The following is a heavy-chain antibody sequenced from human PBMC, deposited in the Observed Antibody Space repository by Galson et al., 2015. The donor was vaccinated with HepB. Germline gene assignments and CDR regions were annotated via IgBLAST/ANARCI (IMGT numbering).Heavy chain of an antibody. V-gene: IGHV3-7*01. D-gene: IGHD2/OR15-2a*01. CDR2: INQDGSEK. CDR1: GFIFSRYW. CDR3: VRDPAFSFDY. Sequence: SLRLSCAASGFIFSRYWMSWARQAPGKEPEWVANINQDGSEKYYVDSVKGRFTISRDNAKNSFFLQMDSLRAEDTAMYYCVRDPAFSFDYWGQGTLVSVSS. J-gene: IGHJ4*02.